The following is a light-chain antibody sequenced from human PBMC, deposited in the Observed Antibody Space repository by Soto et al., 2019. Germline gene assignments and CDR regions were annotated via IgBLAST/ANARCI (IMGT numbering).Light chain of an antibody. Sequence: QSALTQPASVSGSPGQSITISCTGSGPDIGAYDDFSWYQQHPGKAHKLLIYGVKNRPSGVYYRFSASTAAFAASLTISGLSDEDAAHYYCSSYATSDFYVFGHGTKLTVL. CDR3: SSYATSDFYV. V-gene: IGLV2-14*01. CDR2: GVK. CDR1: GPDIGAYDD. J-gene: IGLJ1*01.